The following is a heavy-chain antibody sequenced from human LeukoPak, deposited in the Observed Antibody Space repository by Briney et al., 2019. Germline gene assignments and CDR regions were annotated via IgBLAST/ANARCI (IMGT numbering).Heavy chain of an antibody. CDR1: GGSLISSNYY. V-gene: IGHV4-39*07. Sequence: SETLSLTCTVSGGSLISSNYYWGWIRQPPGKGPEWIGSMYYSGSTYYNPSLQSRVTISLDTLKNQFSLKLGSVTAADTAVYYCARGDPYIDYWGQGALVTVSS. CDR2: MYYSGST. CDR3: ARGDPYIDY. J-gene: IGHJ4*02.